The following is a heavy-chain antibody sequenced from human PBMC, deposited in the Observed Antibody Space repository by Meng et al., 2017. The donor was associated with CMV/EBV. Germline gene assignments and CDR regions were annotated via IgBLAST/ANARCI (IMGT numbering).Heavy chain of an antibody. CDR1: GFTFSNAW. CDR2: IKSKTDGGTT. D-gene: IGHD3-22*01. J-gene: IGHJ4*02. CDR3: TTVVGMIVVVI. V-gene: IGHV3-15*01. Sequence: GESLKISCAASGFTFSNAWMSWVRQAPGKGLAWVGRIKSKTDGGTTDYAAPVKGRFTISRDDSKNTLYLQMNSLKTEDTAVYYCTTVVGMIVVVIWGQGTLVTVSS.